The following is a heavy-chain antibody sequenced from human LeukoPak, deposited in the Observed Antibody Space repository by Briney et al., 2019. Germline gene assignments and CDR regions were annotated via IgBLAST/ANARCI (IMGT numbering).Heavy chain of an antibody. D-gene: IGHD3-22*01. CDR1: GFTFSSYA. J-gene: IGHJ4*02. CDR2: ISGSGGST. CDR3: AKEITMIRNEGFDY. Sequence: SGGSLGLSCAASGFTFSSYAMSWVRQAPGKGLEWVSAISGSGGSTYYADSVKGRFTISRDNSKNTLYLQMNSLRAEDTAVYYCAKEITMIRNEGFDYWGQGTLVTVSS. V-gene: IGHV3-23*01.